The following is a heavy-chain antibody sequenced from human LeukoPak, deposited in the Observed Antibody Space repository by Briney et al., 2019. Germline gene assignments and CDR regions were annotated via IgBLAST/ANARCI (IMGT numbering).Heavy chain of an antibody. V-gene: IGHV3-30*04. CDR3: ARDSASGTGSFDY. CDR1: GFTFSDYT. D-gene: IGHD6-13*01. J-gene: IGHJ4*02. CDR2: ISYDGRNK. Sequence: GRSLRLSCAASGFTFSDYTMHWVRQAPGKGLEWVAVISYDGRNKYYADSVKGRFTISRDNTKNTLYLQMNSLRAEDTAVYYCARDSASGTGSFDYWGQGNLVIVSS.